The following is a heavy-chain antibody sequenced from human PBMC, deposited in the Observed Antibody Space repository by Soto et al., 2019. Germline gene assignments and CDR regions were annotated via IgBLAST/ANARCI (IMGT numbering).Heavy chain of an antibody. J-gene: IGHJ4*02. D-gene: IGHD3-22*01. CDR1: GFTFSSYE. CDR2: ISSSGSTI. V-gene: IGHV3-48*03. CDR3: ARDEDYYDSSGYYSL. Sequence: GGSLRLSCAASGFTFSSYEMNWVRQAPGKGLEWVSYISSSGSTIYYADSVKGRFTISRDNAKNSLYLQMNSLRAEDTAVYYCARDEDYYDSSGYYSLWGQGTLVTVSS.